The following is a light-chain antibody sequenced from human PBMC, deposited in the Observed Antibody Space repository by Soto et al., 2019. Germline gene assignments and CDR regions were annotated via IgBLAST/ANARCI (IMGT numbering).Light chain of an antibody. J-gene: IGKJ2*01. CDR3: QQYGRSPLLYT. CDR2: GSS. Sequence: EIVLTQSPGTLSLSPGERATLFCRTSQSVDSNFLAWYQQKPGQAPRLLVYGSSTRAAGVPDRFSGSGSGTDFTLIISRLEPEDFAVYYCQQYGRSPLLYTFGQGTKLGVK. CDR1: QSVDSNF. V-gene: IGKV3-20*01.